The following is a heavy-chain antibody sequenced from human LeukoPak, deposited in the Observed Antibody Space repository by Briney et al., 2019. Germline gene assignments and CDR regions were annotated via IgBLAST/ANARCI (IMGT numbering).Heavy chain of an antibody. CDR3: ARLPDYDILTGYSTGY. CDR2: IIPIFGTA. D-gene: IGHD3-9*01. CDR1: GGTFSSYA. V-gene: IGHV1-69*01. J-gene: IGHJ4*02. Sequence: SVKVSCKASGGTFSSYAISWVRQAPGQGLEWMGGIIPIFGTANYAQKFQGRVTITADESTSTAYMELSSLRSEDTAVYYCARLPDYDILTGYSTGYWGQGTLVTVSS.